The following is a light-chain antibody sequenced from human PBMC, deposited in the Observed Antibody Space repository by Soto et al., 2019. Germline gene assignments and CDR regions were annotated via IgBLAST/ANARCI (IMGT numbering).Light chain of an antibody. V-gene: IGKV3-20*01. CDR2: GAS. CDR3: QQYSESPLT. J-gene: IGKJ1*01. Sequence: GTLSLSPGERATLSCRASQSVTNNYLAWYQQKPGQAPRLVIYGASTRATGIPDRFSASGSGTDFTLTINRLEPEDFAVYYCQQYSESPLTFGQGTKVDIK. CDR1: QSVTNNY.